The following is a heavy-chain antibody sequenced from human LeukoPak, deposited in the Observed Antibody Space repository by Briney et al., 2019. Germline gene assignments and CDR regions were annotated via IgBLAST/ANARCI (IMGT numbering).Heavy chain of an antibody. CDR1: GFTVSSNY. Sequence: GGSLRLSCAASGFTVSSNYMSWVRQAPGKGLEWVSVIYSGGSTYYADSVKGRFTISRDNSKNTLYLQMNSLRAEDTAVYYCARVWGSYIPYAFDIWGQGTMVTVSS. J-gene: IGHJ3*02. CDR3: ARVWGSYIPYAFDI. V-gene: IGHV3-66*01. CDR2: IYSGGST. D-gene: IGHD3-16*01.